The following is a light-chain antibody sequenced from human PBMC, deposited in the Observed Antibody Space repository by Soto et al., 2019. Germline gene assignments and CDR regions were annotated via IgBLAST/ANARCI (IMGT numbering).Light chain of an antibody. CDR3: QQYGSSGT. Sequence: EVVLTQSPGTLSLSPGERATLSCRASQTVSLSYLAWYQQKPGQAPRLLIYGASSRATGIPDRFGGGGSGTDFTPTISRLEPEDFAVYYCQQYGSSGTFGQGTKVDIK. V-gene: IGKV3-20*01. CDR1: QTVSLSY. J-gene: IGKJ1*01. CDR2: GAS.